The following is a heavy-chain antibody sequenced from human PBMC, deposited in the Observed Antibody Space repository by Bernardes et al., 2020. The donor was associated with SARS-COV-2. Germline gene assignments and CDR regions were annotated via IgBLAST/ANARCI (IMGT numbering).Heavy chain of an antibody. CDR1: GGSITSSSYY. D-gene: IGHD3-3*01. Sequence: SETLSLTCTVSGGSITSSSYYWGWIRQPPGKGLEWIGSFYGGGTTYYNPSLQSRVTKSVDTSKNQFSLRLSSVTAADTAVYYCTRGVEISGEVVLYYYGLDVWGQGTTVTVSS. CDR2: FYGGGTT. J-gene: IGHJ6*02. V-gene: IGHV4-39*01. CDR3: TRGVEISGEVVLYYYGLDV.